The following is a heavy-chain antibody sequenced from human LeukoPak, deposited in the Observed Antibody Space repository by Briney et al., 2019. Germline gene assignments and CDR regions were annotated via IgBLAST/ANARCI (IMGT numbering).Heavy chain of an antibody. Sequence: GGSLRLSCAAFGFTVSSNYMSWVRQAPGKGLEWVSVIYSGGSTYYADSVKGRFTISRDNFKNTLYLQMNSLRAEDTAVYYCARINYDFWSGYPDVWGQGTTVTVSS. J-gene: IGHJ6*02. CDR3: ARINYDFWSGYPDV. CDR2: IYSGGST. V-gene: IGHV3-53*01. CDR1: GFTVSSNY. D-gene: IGHD3-3*01.